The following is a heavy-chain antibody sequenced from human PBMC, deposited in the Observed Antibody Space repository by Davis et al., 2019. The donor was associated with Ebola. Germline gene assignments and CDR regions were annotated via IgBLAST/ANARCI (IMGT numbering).Heavy chain of an antibody. V-gene: IGHV3-74*01. CDR1: GFTFSSYW. CDR3: VREDVTFDV. J-gene: IGHJ3*01. Sequence: GESLKISCAASGFTFSSYWIHWVRQAPGKGLVWVSRINTDGRSSIYADSVKGRFTISRDNARNTLYLQMNSLTIEDTALYYCVREDVTFDVWGQGTMVTVSS. CDR2: INTDGRSS.